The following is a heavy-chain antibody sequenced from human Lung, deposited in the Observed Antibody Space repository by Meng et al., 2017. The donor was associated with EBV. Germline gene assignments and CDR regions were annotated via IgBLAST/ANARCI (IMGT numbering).Heavy chain of an antibody. J-gene: IGHJ4*02. CDR1: GGSISSNGYY. V-gene: IGHV4-39*01. CDR3: ARRRGGSGRDC. Sequence: QRQLQGCGPGFLKPSETLSLTGTVSGGSISSNGYYWDWVRQPPGKGLEWIGAIYHSGSTSYNPSLQSRVTMFVDTSKNQFSLMLTSVTVTDTAVYYCARRRGGSGRDCWGQGTLVTVSS. D-gene: IGHD3-10*01. CDR2: IYHSGST.